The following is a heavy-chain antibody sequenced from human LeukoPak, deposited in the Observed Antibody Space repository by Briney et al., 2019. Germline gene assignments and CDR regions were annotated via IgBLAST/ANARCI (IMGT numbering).Heavy chain of an antibody. CDR2: IIPILGIA. V-gene: IGHV1-69*04. Sequence: GASVKVSCKASGGTFSSYAISWVRQAPGQGLEWMGRIIPILGIANYAQKFQGRVTITADKSTSTAYMELSSLRSEDTAVYYCASYIVVVTGSDAFDIWGQGTMVTVSS. CDR1: GGTFSSYA. J-gene: IGHJ3*02. CDR3: ASYIVVVTGSDAFDI. D-gene: IGHD2-21*02.